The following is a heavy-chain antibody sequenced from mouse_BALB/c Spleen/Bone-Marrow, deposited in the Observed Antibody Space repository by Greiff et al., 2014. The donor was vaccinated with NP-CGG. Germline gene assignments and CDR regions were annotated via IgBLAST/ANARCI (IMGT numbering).Heavy chain of an antibody. D-gene: IGHD2-1*01. J-gene: IGHJ4*01. CDR2: IHPGDGDT. Sequence: VKLMESGAELVRPGSSVKISCKASGYVFSTYWMNWVKQRPGQGLERIGQIHPGDGDTNYNGKFKDKVILTADKSSSTAYMQLSSLTSEDSAVYFCARSGKGAMDYWGQGTSVTVSS. CDR1: GYVFSTYW. V-gene: IGHV1-80*01. CDR3: ARSGKGAMDY.